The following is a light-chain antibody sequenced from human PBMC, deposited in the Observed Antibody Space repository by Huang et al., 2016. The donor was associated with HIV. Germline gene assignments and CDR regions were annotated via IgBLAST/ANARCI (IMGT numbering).Light chain of an antibody. CDR1: QSVTKY. CDR2: GAS. Sequence: DIQMTQSPSSLSASVGDRVTITCRATQSVTKYLNWYQQKPGKAPKLLIYGASSLQTGVPSRFSGSGSGTDFTLTISSLQPEDFATYYCQQSSSPPPTFDPGTKVDIK. CDR3: QQSSSPPPT. J-gene: IGKJ3*01. V-gene: IGKV1-39*01.